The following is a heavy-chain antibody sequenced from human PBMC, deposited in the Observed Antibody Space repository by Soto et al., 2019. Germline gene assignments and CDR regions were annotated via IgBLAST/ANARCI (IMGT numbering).Heavy chain of an antibody. J-gene: IGHJ4*02. CDR2: ISSDGSST. Sequence: GGSLRLSCAATGFTLSNYWMHWARQAPGKGLVWVSRISSDGSSTNYADSVKGRFTISRDNAKNTLHLQMNSLRAEDTAVYYCARVPYCSSSSCYSYFDSWGQGTLVTVSS. CDR1: GFTLSNYW. D-gene: IGHD2-2*01. CDR3: ARVPYCSSSSCYSYFDS. V-gene: IGHV3-74*01.